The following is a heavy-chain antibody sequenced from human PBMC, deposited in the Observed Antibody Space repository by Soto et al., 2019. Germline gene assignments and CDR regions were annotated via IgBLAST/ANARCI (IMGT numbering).Heavy chain of an antibody. D-gene: IGHD6-19*01. CDR1: RFTFSAYS. Sequence: SGRSRRLSCAASRFTFSAYSLAWIRNGQGKGVEWVSFIGTGGSANYYADSVRGRFTISRDNAKNALFLQMNSLRAEDTAVSYCSKESSTRGWPEYSHLLAVSRQWPSVTVSS. V-gene: IGHV3-11*01. CDR2: IGTGGSAN. J-gene: IGHJ6*02. CDR3: SKESSTRGWPEYSHLLAV.